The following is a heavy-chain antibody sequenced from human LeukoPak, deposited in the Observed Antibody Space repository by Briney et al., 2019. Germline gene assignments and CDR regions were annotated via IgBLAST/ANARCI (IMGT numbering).Heavy chain of an antibody. Sequence: PSETLSLTCTVSGGSISSGSYNWSWIRQPAGKGLEWIGRIYTSGSTNYNPSLKSRVTISADTSKNQFSLILRSVTAADTAIYYCARGYLYWGQGTLVTVSS. CDR1: GGSISSGSYN. D-gene: IGHD1-14*01. V-gene: IGHV4-61*02. CDR2: IYTSGST. CDR3: ARGYLY. J-gene: IGHJ4*02.